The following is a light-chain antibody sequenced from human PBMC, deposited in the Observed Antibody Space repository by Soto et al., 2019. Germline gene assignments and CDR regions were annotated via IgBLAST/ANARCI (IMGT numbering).Light chain of an antibody. CDR1: QSLSSTY. V-gene: IGKV3-20*01. CDR3: HQYGSSPT. J-gene: IGKJ1*01. Sequence: ENVLTQSPGTLSLSPGERATLSCRASQSLSSTYLAWYQHKPGQAPRLLIYGASSRATGIPDRFSGSGSGTDFTITISRLEPEDFAVYYCHQYGSSPTFGQGTKVEIK. CDR2: GAS.